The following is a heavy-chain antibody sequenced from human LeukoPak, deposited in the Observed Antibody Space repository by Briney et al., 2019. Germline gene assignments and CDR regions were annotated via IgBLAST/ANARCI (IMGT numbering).Heavy chain of an antibody. Sequence: PGGSLRLSCAASGFTFSSYGMHWVRQAPGKGLEWVSYISSSSSTIYYADSVKGRFTISRDNAKNSLYLQMNSLRAEDTAVYYCARDYWGVIVYYYYYMDVWGKGTTVTVSS. CDR1: GFTFSSYG. D-gene: IGHD3-16*02. J-gene: IGHJ6*03. CDR2: ISSSSSTI. CDR3: ARDYWGVIVYYYYYMDV. V-gene: IGHV3-48*01.